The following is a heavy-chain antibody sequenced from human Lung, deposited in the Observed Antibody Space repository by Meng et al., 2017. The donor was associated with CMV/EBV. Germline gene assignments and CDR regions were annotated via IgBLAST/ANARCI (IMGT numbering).Heavy chain of an antibody. CDR2: IYDNATP. D-gene: IGHD5-24*01. Sequence: TASGGSVRSVDAYWSWVRQPPDTGLEWIGYIYDNATPSYHPSLSHLVSISIDTSRNQFSLKLSSVTATDTAVYYCARVEATFHHFDLWGQGTMVPSPQ. J-gene: IGHJ3*01. CDR3: ARVEATFHHFDL. V-gene: IGHV4-30-4*01. CDR1: GGSVRSVDAY.